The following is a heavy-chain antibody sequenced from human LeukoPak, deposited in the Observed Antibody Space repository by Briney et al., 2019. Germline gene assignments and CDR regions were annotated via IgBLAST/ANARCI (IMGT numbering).Heavy chain of an antibody. J-gene: IGHJ4*02. Sequence: PSQTLSLTCTVSGGSISSGSYYWSWIRQPAGKGLEWIGRIYTSGSTNYNPSLKSRVTISVDTSKNQFSLKLSSVTAADMAVYYCARGPRGNRPFDYWGQGTLVTVSS. CDR3: ARGPRGNRPFDY. V-gene: IGHV4-61*02. D-gene: IGHD1-14*01. CDR2: IYTSGST. CDR1: GGSISSGSYY.